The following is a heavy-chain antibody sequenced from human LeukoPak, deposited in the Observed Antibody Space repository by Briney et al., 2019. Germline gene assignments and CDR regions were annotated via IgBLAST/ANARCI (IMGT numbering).Heavy chain of an antibody. CDR1: GYTFTSYD. CDR3: ARGITMVQGVPIGY. J-gene: IGHJ4*02. Sequence: ASVKVSCKASGYTFTSYDTNWVRQATGQGLEWMGWMNPNSGNTGYAQKFQGRVTMTRNTSISTAYMELSSLRSEDTAVYYCARGITMVQGVPIGYWGQGTLVTVSS. V-gene: IGHV1-8*01. D-gene: IGHD3-10*01. CDR2: MNPNSGNT.